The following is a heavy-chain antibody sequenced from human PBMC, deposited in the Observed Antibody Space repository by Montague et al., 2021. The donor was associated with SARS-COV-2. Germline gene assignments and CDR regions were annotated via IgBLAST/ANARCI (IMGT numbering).Heavy chain of an antibody. D-gene: IGHD3-16*01. J-gene: IGHJ4*02. CDR1: GFTFSSYA. CDR2: ISGSGGST. V-gene: IGHV3-23*01. Sequence: SLRLSCAASGFTFSSYAMSWVRQAPGKGLEWVSAISGSGGSTYYADSVKGRFTTSRDNSKNTLYLQMNSLRAEDTAVYYCAKTLTPGITTWGFDYWGQGTLVTVSS. CDR3: AKTLTPGITTWGFDY.